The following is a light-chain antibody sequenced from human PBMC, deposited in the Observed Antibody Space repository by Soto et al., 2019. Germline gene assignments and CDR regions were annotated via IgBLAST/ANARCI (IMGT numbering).Light chain of an antibody. J-gene: IGKJ4*01. Sequence: VMRQSPATLSASPGEGATLSCRASQGIGNNLAWYQHKPGQTPRLLIYDTSTRATGVPTRFSGSRSGAEFTLTISSLQSEDFAVYYCQPYNNWPLTFGGGTKVEIK. CDR2: DTS. CDR1: QGIGNN. V-gene: IGKV3-15*01. CDR3: QPYNNWPLT.